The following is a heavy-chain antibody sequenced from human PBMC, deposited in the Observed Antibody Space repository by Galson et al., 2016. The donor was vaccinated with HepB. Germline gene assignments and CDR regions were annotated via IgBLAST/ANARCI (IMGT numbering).Heavy chain of an antibody. CDR3: LLAEAGKSEGKYFDY. V-gene: IGHV3-21*06. CDR2: ITPTSSSI. D-gene: IGHD6-19*01. CDR1: GFPFNIYS. J-gene: IGHJ4*02. Sequence: SLRLSCAASGFPFNIYSMNWVRQAPGKGLEWVSFITPTSSSIYYAESVKGRFTISRDNAKNSLYLQMNNLRAEDTGVYWCLLAEAGKSEGKYFDYWGQGTLVTVSS.